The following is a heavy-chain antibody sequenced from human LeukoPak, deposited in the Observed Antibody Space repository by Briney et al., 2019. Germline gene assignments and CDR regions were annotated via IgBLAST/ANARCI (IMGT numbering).Heavy chain of an antibody. CDR2: ISATSTYI. D-gene: IGHD2-2*01. Sequence: GGSLRLSCAASGFTFRTYSMNWVRQPPGKGLEWVSSISATSTYIYYAESVKGRFTISRDNGESSLYLQMDSLRAEDTAVYYCARVGADTSYAPDYRGQGALVTVSS. J-gene: IGHJ4*02. CDR1: GFTFRTYS. V-gene: IGHV3-21*06. CDR3: ARVGADTSYAPDY.